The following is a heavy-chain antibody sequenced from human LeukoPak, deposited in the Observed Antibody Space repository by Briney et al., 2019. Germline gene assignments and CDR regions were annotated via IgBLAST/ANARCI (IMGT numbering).Heavy chain of an antibody. V-gene: IGHV4-39*01. CDR3: ARGLGYSGSYGAFDI. CDR2: IYYSGST. J-gene: IGHJ3*02. CDR1: GGSISSSSYY. Sequence: TSETLSLTCTVSGGSISSSSYYWGWIRQPPGKGLEWIGSIYYSGSTYYNPSLKSRVTISIDTSKNQFSLKLSSVTAADTAVYYCARGLGYSGSYGAFDIWGQGTMVTVSS. D-gene: IGHD1-26*01.